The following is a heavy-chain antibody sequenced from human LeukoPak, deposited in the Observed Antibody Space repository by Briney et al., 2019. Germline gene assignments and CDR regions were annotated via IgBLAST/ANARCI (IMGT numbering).Heavy chain of an antibody. Sequence: SETLSLTCAIYGGSFSGYYWSWIRQPPGKGLEWIGEINHSGSTNYNPSLKSRVTISVDTSKNQFSLKLSSVTAADTAVYYCARCVEMATTDAFDIWGQGTMVTVSS. D-gene: IGHD5-24*01. V-gene: IGHV4-34*01. CDR3: ARCVEMATTDAFDI. CDR2: INHSGST. J-gene: IGHJ3*02. CDR1: GGSFSGYY.